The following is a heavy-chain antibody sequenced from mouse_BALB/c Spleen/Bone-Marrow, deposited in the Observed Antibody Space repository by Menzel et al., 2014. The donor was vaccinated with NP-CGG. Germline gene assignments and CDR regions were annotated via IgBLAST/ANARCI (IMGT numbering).Heavy chain of an antibody. CDR2: INPSNGVT. D-gene: IGHD1-2*01. J-gene: IGHJ1*01. V-gene: IGHV1S81*02. CDR1: GYTFTNYY. Sequence: QVQLQQPGAELVKPGASAKLSCKVSGYTFTNYYVYWVKQRPGQGLEWIGEINPSNGVTNFNEKFMIKATLTVDSSSSTAYMHLSSLTSEDSAVYYCTRSGFYGYGTYFDVWGAGTTVTVSS. CDR3: TRSGFYGYGTYFDV.